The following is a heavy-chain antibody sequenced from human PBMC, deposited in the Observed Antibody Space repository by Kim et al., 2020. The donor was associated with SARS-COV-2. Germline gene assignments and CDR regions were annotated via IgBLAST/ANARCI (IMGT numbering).Heavy chain of an antibody. D-gene: IGHD3-16*01. J-gene: IGHJ3*02. CDR2: IYYSGST. CDR1: GGSISSSSYY. Sequence: SETLSLTCTVSGGSISSSSYYWGWIRQPPGKGLEWIGSIYYSGSTYYNPSLKSRVTISVDTSKNQFSLKLSSVTAADTAVYYCARRVGDAFDIWGQGTMVTVSS. V-gene: IGHV4-39*01. CDR3: ARRVGDAFDI.